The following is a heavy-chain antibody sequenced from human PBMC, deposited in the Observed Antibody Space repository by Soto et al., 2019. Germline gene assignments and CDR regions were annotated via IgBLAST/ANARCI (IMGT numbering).Heavy chain of an antibody. Sequence: QVQLQEAGPGLVKPSETLALNCSVSGASVSSGDSYWRWIRQPPGKGLEWIGYIYFSGATSYAPSLKRRVSISIDTSNDRFFLKIKSVTAADTAFYYCVRVHADDSSGYCVDYWGQGLLVSVSS. CDR3: VRVHADDSSGYCVDY. D-gene: IGHD3-22*01. CDR1: GASVSSGDSY. V-gene: IGHV4-61*03. CDR2: IYFSGAT. J-gene: IGHJ4*02.